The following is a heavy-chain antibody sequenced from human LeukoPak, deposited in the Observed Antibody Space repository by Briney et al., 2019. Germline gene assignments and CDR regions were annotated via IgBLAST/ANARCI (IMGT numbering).Heavy chain of an antibody. CDR3: ARSRTAMVTTTDPPFDY. CDR2: INPSGGST. V-gene: IGHV1-46*01. Sequence: VASVKVSCKASGYTFTSYYMHWVRQAPGQGLEWMGIINPSGGSTSYAQKFQGRVTMTRDTSTSTVYMGLSSLRSEDTAVYYCARSRTAMVTTTDPPFDYWGQGTLVTVSS. CDR1: GYTFTSYY. D-gene: IGHD5-18*01. J-gene: IGHJ4*02.